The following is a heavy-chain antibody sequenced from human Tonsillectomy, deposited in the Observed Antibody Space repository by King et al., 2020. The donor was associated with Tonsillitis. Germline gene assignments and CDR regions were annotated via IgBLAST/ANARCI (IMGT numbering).Heavy chain of an antibody. D-gene: IGHD3-16*02. CDR1: GYSYSSYW. J-gene: IGHJ5*01. CDR3: ARLIMITFGGVIVGNWFDS. CDR2: INPSDSYI. V-gene: IGHV5-10-1*03. Sequence: VQLVESGAEVKKPGESLRISCKGSGYSYSSYWITWVRQMPGKGLEWMGRINPSDSYIHYSPSFQGHVTISADKSISTAYLQWNSLQASDTAMYYCARLIMITFGGVIVGNWFDSGGQGTLVTVSS.